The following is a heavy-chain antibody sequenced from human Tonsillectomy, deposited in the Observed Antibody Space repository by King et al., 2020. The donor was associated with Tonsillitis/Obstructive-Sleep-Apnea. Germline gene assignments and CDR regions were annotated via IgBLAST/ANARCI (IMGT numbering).Heavy chain of an antibody. Sequence: VQLQQWGAGLLKPSETLSLTCVVYGGSFSGYYWSWIRQPPGKGLEWIGEINHCGDTNCNSSLKSRVTISVDTSNNQFSLKLSSVTAADTAVYYCARRYCGGDCHYDYWGQGTLVTVSS. D-gene: IGHD2-21*01. CDR1: GGSFSGYY. J-gene: IGHJ4*02. CDR2: INHCGDT. CDR3: ARRYCGGDCHYDY. V-gene: IGHV4-34*01.